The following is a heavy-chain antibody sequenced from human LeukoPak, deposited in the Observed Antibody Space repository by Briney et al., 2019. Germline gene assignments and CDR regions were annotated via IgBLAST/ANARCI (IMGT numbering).Heavy chain of an antibody. D-gene: IGHD2/OR15-2a*01. V-gene: IGHV1-18*01. J-gene: IGHJ4*02. CDR3: ARAEIIIPPLFDY. CDR2: ISAYNGHT. Sequence: ASVKVSCKDSGYTFTSYGISWVRQAPGQGLEWMGWISAYNGHTNYAQNLQGRVSLTTDTSASTAYMELRSLRSDDTAVYYCARAEIIIPPLFDYWGQGTLVTVSS. CDR1: GYTFTSYG.